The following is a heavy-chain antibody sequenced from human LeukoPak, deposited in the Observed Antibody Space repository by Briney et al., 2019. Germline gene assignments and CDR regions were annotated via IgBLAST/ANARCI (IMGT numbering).Heavy chain of an antibody. V-gene: IGHV3-21*01. CDR1: GFTFSSYS. Sequence: PGGSLRLSCAASGFTFSSYSMNWVRQAPGKGLEWVSSISSSSSYIYYADSVKGRFTISRDNAKNSLYLQMNSLRAEDTAVYYCARGARYCSSTICYYFDYWGQGTLVTVSS. CDR3: ARGARYCSSTICYYFDY. J-gene: IGHJ4*02. CDR2: ISSSSSYI. D-gene: IGHD2-2*01.